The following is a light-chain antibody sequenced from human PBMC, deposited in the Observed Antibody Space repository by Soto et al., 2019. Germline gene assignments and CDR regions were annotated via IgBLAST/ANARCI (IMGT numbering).Light chain of an antibody. Sequence: QSVLTQPPSVSGAPGQRVTISCTGSSSNIGAGYDVHWYQQLPGTAPKLLIYGNSNRPSGVPDRFSGSKSGTSASLAITGLQAGDEADYYCQSYDSSLSGPVVFGGGTKLT. CDR3: QSYDSSLSGPVV. V-gene: IGLV1-40*01. CDR2: GNS. CDR1: SSNIGAGYD. J-gene: IGLJ2*01.